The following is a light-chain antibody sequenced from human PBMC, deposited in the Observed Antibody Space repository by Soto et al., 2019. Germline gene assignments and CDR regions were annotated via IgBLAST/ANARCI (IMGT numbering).Light chain of an antibody. CDR3: SSYTSSSTL. V-gene: IGLV2-14*01. CDR1: SSDVGGYNY. Sequence: QSALTQPASVSGSPGQSITISCTGTSSDVGGYNYVSWYQQHPGNAPKLMIHAVTDRPSGVSSRFSGSKSGNTASLTISGLQAEDEADYYCSSYTSSSTLFGTGTKLTVL. J-gene: IGLJ1*01. CDR2: AVT.